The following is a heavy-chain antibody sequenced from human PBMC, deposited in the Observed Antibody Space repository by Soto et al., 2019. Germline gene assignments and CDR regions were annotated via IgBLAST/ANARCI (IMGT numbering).Heavy chain of an antibody. CDR2: ISYDGSNK. D-gene: IGHD3-16*01. Sequence: QVQLVESGGGVVQPGRSLRLSCAASGFTFSSYGMQWVRQAPGKGLEWVAVISYDGSNKYYADSVKGRFTISRDNSKNTLYLQMNSLRAEDTAVYYCAKCVHDYVWGNPGLVPFDPWGQGTLVTVSS. CDR1: GFTFSSYG. J-gene: IGHJ5*02. CDR3: AKCVHDYVWGNPGLVPFDP. V-gene: IGHV3-30*18.